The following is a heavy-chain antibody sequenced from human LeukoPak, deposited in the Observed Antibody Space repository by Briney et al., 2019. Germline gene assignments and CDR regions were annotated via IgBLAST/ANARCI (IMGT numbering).Heavy chain of an antibody. J-gene: IGHJ4*02. Sequence: SETLSLTCAVYGGSFSGYYWSWIRQPPGKGLEWIGSIYYSGSTYYNPSLKSRVTISVDTSKNQFSLKLSSVTAADTAVYYCAREIYYYDSSASILQVPYFDYWGQGTLVTVSS. V-gene: IGHV4-34*01. D-gene: IGHD3-22*01. CDR2: IYYSGST. CDR3: AREIYYYDSSASILQVPYFDY. CDR1: GGSFSGYY.